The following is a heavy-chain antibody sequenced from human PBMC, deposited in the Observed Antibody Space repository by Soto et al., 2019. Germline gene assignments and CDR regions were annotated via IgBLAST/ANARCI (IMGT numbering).Heavy chain of an antibody. Sequence: QVQLVESGGGVVQPGRSLRLSCAASGFTFSSYAMHWVRQAPGKGLEWVAVISYDGSNKYYADSVKGRFTISRDNSKNTLYLQMNSLRAEDTAVYYCASDAHNPVYAMGSAWGQGTLVTVSS. J-gene: IGHJ5*02. CDR3: ASDAHNPVYAMGSA. D-gene: IGHD2-8*01. CDR2: ISYDGSNK. V-gene: IGHV3-30-3*01. CDR1: GFTFSSYA.